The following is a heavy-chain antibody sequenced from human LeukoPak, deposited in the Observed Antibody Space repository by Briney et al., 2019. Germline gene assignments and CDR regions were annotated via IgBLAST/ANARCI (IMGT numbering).Heavy chain of an antibody. CDR2: VKSKTDGGTT. J-gene: IGHJ4*02. CDR3: TGFSILVAAAGEHLFDY. Sequence: GGSLRLSCAASGFTVSNAWMSWVRQAPGEGLEWVGRVKSKTDGGTTDYAAPVKGRFTISRDDSKNTLYLQMNSLKTEDTAVYYCTGFSILVAAAGEHLFDYWGQRTLVTVSS. D-gene: IGHD6-13*01. CDR1: GFTVSNAW. V-gene: IGHV3-15*01.